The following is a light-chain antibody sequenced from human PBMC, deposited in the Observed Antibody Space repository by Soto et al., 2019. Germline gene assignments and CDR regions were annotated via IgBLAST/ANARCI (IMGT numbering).Light chain of an antibody. J-gene: IGKJ2*01. CDR3: KQSYSTPLYT. CDR2: AAS. V-gene: IGKV1-39*01. CDR1: QSISSY. Sequence: DIQMTQSPSSLSASVGDRVTITCRASQSISSYLNWYQQKPGKAPKLLIYAASSLQSGVSSRFSGSGSGTDFTLTISSLQPEDFATYSCKQSYSTPLYTFGQGTKLEIK.